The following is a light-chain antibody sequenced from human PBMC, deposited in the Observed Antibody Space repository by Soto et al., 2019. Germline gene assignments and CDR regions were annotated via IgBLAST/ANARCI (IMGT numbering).Light chain of an antibody. J-gene: IGKJ1*01. CDR2: GAS. CDR3: QQYNSYSRT. CDR1: ESVSSN. Sequence: EVVMTQSPATLSVSPGERATLSCRASESVSSNLAWYQQRPGQAPRLVIYGASTRATGIPARFSGGGSGTEFTLTISSLQSDDFATYYCQQYNSYSRTFGQGTTVDIK. V-gene: IGKV3-15*01.